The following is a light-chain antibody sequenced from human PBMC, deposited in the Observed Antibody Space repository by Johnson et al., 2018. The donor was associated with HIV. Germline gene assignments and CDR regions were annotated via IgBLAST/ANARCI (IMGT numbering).Light chain of an antibody. V-gene: IGLV1-51*01. Sequence: HSVLTQPPSVSAAPGEKVNISCSGSSSNIENDYVSWYQQLPGTAPKLLIYDNNKRPSGIPDRFSGSKSGTSATLGIAGLQTGDEADYYCGTWDKSLNTGAVFGTGTKVTVL. J-gene: IGLJ1*01. CDR3: GTWDKSLNTGAV. CDR1: SSNIENDY. CDR2: DNN.